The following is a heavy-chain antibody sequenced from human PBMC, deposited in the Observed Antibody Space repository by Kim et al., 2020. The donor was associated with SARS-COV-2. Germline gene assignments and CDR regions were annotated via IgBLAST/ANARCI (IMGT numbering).Heavy chain of an antibody. CDR1: GFTFSSYG. Sequence: GGSLRLSCAASGFTFSSYGMHWVRQAPGEGLEWVSGIWCDGSNTDYADSVKGRFTISRDNSKNTLYLQMNSLRAEDTAVYYCAKDAISSSWYVFAYCGQGAPVTVSS. D-gene: IGHD6-13*01. J-gene: IGHJ4*02. V-gene: IGHV3-33*06. CDR3: AKDAISSSWYVFAY. CDR2: IWCDGSNT.